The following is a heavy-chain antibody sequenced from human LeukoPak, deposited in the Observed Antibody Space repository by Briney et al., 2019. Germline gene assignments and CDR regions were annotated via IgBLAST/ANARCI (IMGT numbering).Heavy chain of an antibody. D-gene: IGHD3-22*01. J-gene: IGHJ6*02. CDR2: INPNSGGT. Sequence: ASVKVSCKASGYTFTGYYIHWVRQAPGQGLEWMGWINPNSGGTNYAQKFQDWVTMTRDTSISTAYMELNRLRSDDTAVYYCASVLRDSSGSYPSYYYGMEVWGQGPTVPVSS. CDR1: GYTFTGYY. V-gene: IGHV1-2*04. CDR3: ASVLRDSSGSYPSYYYGMEV.